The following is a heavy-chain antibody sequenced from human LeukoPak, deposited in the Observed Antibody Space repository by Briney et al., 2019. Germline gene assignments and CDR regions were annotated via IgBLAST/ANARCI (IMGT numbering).Heavy chain of an antibody. CDR1: GGSISSGSYY. J-gene: IGHJ6*03. V-gene: IGHV4-61*02. D-gene: IGHD1-26*01. CDR3: ARGGSGSYYWLEEYYYYYMDV. Sequence: SETLSLTCTVSGGSISSGSYYWSWIRQPAGKGLEWIGRIYTSGSTNYNPSLKSRVTISVDTSKNQFSLKLSSVTAADTAVYYCARGGSGSYYWLEEYYYYYMDVWGKGTTVTISS. CDR2: IYTSGST.